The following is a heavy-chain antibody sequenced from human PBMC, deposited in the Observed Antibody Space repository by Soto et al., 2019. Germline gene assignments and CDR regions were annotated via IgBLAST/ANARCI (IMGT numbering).Heavy chain of an antibody. J-gene: IGHJ3*02. CDR1: GYPVTAYY. CDR2: INPATGAA. CDR3: ARGGGVGVAGSAAFDM. D-gene: IGHD3-3*01. Sequence: QLHLVQSGAVVKKPGASVTVSCSASGYPVTAYYMHWVRQAPGRGLEWMGGINPATGAAKYTQTFPGRVPMTRDPAPRTVFMELGGLTSEDTAVLYWARGGGVGVAGSAAFDMWGQGTLVTVSS. V-gene: IGHV1-2*02.